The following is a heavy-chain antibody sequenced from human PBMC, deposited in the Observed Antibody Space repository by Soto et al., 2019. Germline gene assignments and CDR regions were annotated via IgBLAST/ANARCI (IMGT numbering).Heavy chain of an antibody. Sequence: PGGSLRLSCAASGFTFSSYAMSWVRQAPGKGLEWVSAISGSGVSTYYADSVKGRFTISRDNAKNSLYLQMNSLRVEDTAVYYCATLDTAEIQTAAYWGQGTLVTVSS. CDR3: ATLDTAEIQTAAY. J-gene: IGHJ4*02. V-gene: IGHV3-23*01. CDR2: ISGSGVST. CDR1: GFTFSSYA. D-gene: IGHD2-15*01.